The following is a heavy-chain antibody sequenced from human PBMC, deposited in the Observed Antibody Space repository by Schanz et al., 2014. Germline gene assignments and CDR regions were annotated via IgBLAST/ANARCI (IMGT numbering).Heavy chain of an antibody. V-gene: IGHV3-30*02. CDR2: IRYDGSKK. CDR1: GFSFVDAW. CDR3: AKSYDTSGYSGFDY. Sequence: VQVVESGGGLVQPGGSLRLSCAASGFSFVDAWMSWVRQAPGKGLEWVTFIRYDGSKKYYVDSVKGRFTISRDNSKNTLYLQMNSLRTEDTAVYFCAKSYDTSGYSGFDYWGQGTLVTVSS. D-gene: IGHD3-22*01. J-gene: IGHJ4*02.